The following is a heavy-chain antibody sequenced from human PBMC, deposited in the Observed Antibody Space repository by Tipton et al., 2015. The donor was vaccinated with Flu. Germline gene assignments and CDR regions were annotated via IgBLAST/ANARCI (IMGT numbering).Heavy chain of an antibody. Sequence: TLSLTCSVSGGSISSTYWSWIRQSPGKGLEWIGYIYYSGTTKYNPSLKSRVTISVDTSRNHFSLELTSVTAADTAVYYCARVHTTLMIVAHAFDNWGQGTMVTVSS. CDR1: GGSISSTY. V-gene: IGHV4-59*13. CDR2: IYYSGTT. J-gene: IGHJ3*02. CDR3: ARVHTTLMIVAHAFDN. D-gene: IGHD2-21*01.